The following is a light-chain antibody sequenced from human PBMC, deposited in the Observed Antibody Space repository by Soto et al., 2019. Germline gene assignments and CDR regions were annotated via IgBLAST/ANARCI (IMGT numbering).Light chain of an antibody. CDR1: QSVSSY. V-gene: IGKV3-11*01. CDR2: DAS. J-gene: IGKJ5*01. Sequence: EIVVTQSPATLSLSPGERATLSCRASQSVSSYLAWYQQKPGQAPRLLIYDASNRATGIPPRFTGSGSGTEFTLTISDLQSEDFAVYYCQQYNSWPITFGQGTRLEIK. CDR3: QQYNSWPIT.